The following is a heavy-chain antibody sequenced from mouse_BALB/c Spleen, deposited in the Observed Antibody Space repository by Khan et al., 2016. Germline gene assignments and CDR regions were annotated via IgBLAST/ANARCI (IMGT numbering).Heavy chain of an antibody. D-gene: IGHD2-2*01. CDR1: GFTFTDYY. Sequence: EVELVESGGGLVQPGGSPRLSCATSGFTFTDYYMSWVRQPPGKALEWLGVNRNKANGYTPEYSASVKGRFTISRDNSQTILYLQMNTLRAEDSATYSCARDMEGYDDAMDYWGQGTSVTVSS. CDR3: ARDMEGYDDAMDY. CDR2: NRNKANGYTP. J-gene: IGHJ4*01. V-gene: IGHV7-3*02.